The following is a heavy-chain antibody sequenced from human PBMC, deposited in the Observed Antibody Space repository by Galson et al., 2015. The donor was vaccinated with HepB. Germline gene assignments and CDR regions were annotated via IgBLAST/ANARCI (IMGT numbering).Heavy chain of an antibody. CDR3: ARHQWSITIFGVVITDQGEFDP. D-gene: IGHD3-3*01. Sequence: SLRLSCAASGFTFSSYWMSWVRQAPGKGLEWVANIKQDGSGKYYVDSVKGRFTISRDNAKNSLYLQMNSLRAEDTAVYYCARHQWSITIFGVVITDQGEFDPWGQGTLVTVSS. CDR2: IKQDGSGK. CDR1: GFTFSSYW. V-gene: IGHV3-7*03. J-gene: IGHJ5*02.